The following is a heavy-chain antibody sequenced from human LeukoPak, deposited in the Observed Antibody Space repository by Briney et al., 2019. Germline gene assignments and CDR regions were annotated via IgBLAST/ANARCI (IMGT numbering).Heavy chain of an antibody. V-gene: IGHV1-69*13. J-gene: IGHJ4*02. Sequence: SVKVSCKASGGTFSSYAISWVRQAPGQGLEWMGGIIPIFGTANYAQKFQGRVTITADESTSTAYMELSSLRSEDTAVCYCARVGSSSGWSDYWGQGTLVTVSS. D-gene: IGHD6-19*01. CDR3: ARVGSSSGWSDY. CDR2: IIPIFGTA. CDR1: GGTFSSYA.